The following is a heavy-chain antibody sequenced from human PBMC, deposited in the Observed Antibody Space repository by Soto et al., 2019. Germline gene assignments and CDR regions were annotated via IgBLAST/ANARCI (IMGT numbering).Heavy chain of an antibody. Sequence: NRVRQAPGKGQDGVTSISSRSSYIYYADSVKCLFTSASDNAKNSPYLQMNSLRAEDTAVYYCAREGDSSSSVCCLYYYYSYMDVWGRGSTVSVSS. CDR3: AREGDSSSSVCCLYYYYSYMDV. CDR2: ISSRSSYI. D-gene: IGHD6-6*01. V-gene: IGHV3-21*01. J-gene: IGHJ6*03.